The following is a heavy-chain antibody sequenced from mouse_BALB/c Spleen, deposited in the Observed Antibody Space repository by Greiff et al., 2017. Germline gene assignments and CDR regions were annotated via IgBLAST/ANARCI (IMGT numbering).Heavy chain of an antibody. CDR2: IDPANGNT. V-gene: IGHV14-3*02. CDR1: GFNIKDTY. CDR3: ASRLLPPY. J-gene: IGHJ2*01. D-gene: IGHD2-3*01. Sequence: EVKLVESGAELVKPGASVKLSCTASGFNIKDTYMHWVKQRPEQGLEWIGRIDPANGNTKYDPKFQGKATITADTSSNTAYLQLSSLTSEDTAVYYCASRLLPPYWGQGTTLTVSS.